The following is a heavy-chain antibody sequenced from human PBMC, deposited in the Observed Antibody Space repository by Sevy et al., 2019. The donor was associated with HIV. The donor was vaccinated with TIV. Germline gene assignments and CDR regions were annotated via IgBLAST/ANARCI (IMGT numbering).Heavy chain of an antibody. V-gene: IGHV3-33*01. CDR1: GFTFSDYG. CDR2: IWYDGSNK. J-gene: IGHJ6*02. Sequence: GGSLRLSCAASGFTFSDYGMHWVRQAPGKGLEWVAVIWYDGSNKYYVESVKGRFTISRDNAKNSLYLQMNSLRAEDTAVYYCAREGSGAYYGSGSYYSPYYYYGMDVWGQGTTVTVSS. D-gene: IGHD3-10*01. CDR3: AREGSGAYYGSGSYYSPYYYYGMDV.